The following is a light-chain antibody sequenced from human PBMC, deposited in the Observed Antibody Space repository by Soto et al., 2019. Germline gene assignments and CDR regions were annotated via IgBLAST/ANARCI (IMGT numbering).Light chain of an antibody. CDR2: GAS. V-gene: IGKV3-15*01. Sequence: EIVMTPSPATLSVSPGERATLSFGASQSVSSNLAWYQQKPGQGPRLLIYGASSRATGIPARFSGSGSATEFTLTISSLQSEDFAVYFCQQYNDWPPKITFGQGTRLEIK. J-gene: IGKJ5*01. CDR3: QQYNDWPPKIT. CDR1: QSVSSN.